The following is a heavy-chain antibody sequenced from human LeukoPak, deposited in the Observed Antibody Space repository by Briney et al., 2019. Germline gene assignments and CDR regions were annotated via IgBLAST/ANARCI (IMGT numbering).Heavy chain of an antibody. CDR2: INPNSGGT. D-gene: IGHD1-7*01. CDR1: GYTLTDYY. Sequence: ASVKVSCKASGYTLTDYYMHWVRQAPGQGLEWMGRINPNSGGTNYAQKFQGRVTMTRDTSISTAYMELSRLRSDDTAVYYCAREELVYYYYGMDVWGQGTTVTVSS. V-gene: IGHV1-2*06. J-gene: IGHJ6*02. CDR3: AREELVYYYYGMDV.